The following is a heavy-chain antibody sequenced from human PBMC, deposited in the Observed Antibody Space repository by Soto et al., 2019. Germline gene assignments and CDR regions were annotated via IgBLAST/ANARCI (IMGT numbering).Heavy chain of an antibody. CDR3: ARDGSPLTYSSSWSTYYYLDV. D-gene: IGHD6-13*01. Sequence: GGSLRLSCAASGFTVSSNYMSWVRQAPGKGLEWVSVIYSGGSTYYADSVKGRFTISRDNSKNTLYLQMNSLRAEDTAVYYCARDGSPLTYSSSWSTYYYLDVWGKGTTVNVSS. J-gene: IGHJ6*03. CDR1: GFTVSSNY. CDR2: IYSGGST. V-gene: IGHV3-66*01.